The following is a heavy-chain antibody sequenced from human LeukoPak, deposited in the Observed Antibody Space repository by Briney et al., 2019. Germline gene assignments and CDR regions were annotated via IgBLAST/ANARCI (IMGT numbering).Heavy chain of an antibody. J-gene: IGHJ4*02. CDR1: GFTFSDYY. D-gene: IGHD1-1*01. CDR3: ARVAGSNNWYFDY. CDR2: ISSSSSYT. Sequence: GGSLRLSCAASGFTFSDYYMSWIRQAPGKGLEWVSYISSSSSYTNYADSVKGRFTISRDNAKNSLYLQMNSLRVEDTALYYCARVAGSNNWYFDYWGQGTLVIVSS. V-gene: IGHV3-11*05.